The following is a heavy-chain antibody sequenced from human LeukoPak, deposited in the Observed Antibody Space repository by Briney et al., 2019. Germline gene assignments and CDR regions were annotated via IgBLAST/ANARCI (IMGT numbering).Heavy chain of an antibody. Sequence: ASLKASCKASGYTFTRYGINWVRQAPGQGPEWMGWISAYNGNTKYAQNLQGRVTMTTDTSTSTAYMRLRSPRSDDTAVYYCTRDLPYSSSWESTDYWGQGTLVTASS. CDR3: TRDLPYSSSWESTDY. J-gene: IGHJ4*02. D-gene: IGHD6-13*01. CDR1: GYTFTRYG. CDR2: ISAYNGNT. V-gene: IGHV1-18*01.